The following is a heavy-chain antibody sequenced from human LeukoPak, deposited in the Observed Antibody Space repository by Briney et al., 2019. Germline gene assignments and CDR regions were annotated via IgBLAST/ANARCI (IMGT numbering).Heavy chain of an antibody. CDR1: GFTFSSYW. CDR2: INGDGRST. CDR3: ARGTSGWGFDL. J-gene: IGHJ5*02. V-gene: IGHV3-74*01. D-gene: IGHD6-19*01. Sequence: GASLRLSCAASGFTFSSYWLHWVRQTPGKGLVWASRINGDGRSTSYADSAKGRFTISRDNAKNTLYLQMNSLRAEDTAVYYCARGTSGWGFDLWGQGTLVTVSS.